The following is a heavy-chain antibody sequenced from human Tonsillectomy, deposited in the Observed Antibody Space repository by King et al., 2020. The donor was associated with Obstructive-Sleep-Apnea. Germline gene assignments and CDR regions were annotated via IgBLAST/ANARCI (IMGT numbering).Heavy chain of an antibody. CDR2: IYYSGST. V-gene: IGHV4-30-4*01. CDR3: AREGYVYNSVVLWAFEV. CDR1: GGSISSGDYY. J-gene: IGHJ3*01. D-gene: IGHD5-12*01. Sequence: VQLQESGPGLVKPSQTLSLTCTVSGGSISSGDYYWSWIRQPPGKGLEWIGYIYYSGSTYYNPSLKSRVTISIDTSKNQFSLKLSSVTAADTAVYFCAREGYVYNSVVLWAFEVWGQGTMVTVSS.